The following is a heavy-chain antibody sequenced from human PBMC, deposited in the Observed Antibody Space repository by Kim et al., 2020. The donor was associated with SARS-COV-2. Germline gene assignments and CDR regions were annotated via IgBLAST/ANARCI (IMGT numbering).Heavy chain of an antibody. Sequence: GGSLRLSCAASGFTFSSYGMHWVRQAPGKGLEWVAVIWYDGSNKYYADSVKGRFTISRDNSKNTLYLQMNSLRAEDTAVYYCARDYDILTGYYFDYWGQGNLGTLSS. D-gene: IGHD3-9*01. V-gene: IGHV3-33*01. J-gene: IGHJ4*02. CDR1: GFTFSSYG. CDR2: IWYDGSNK. CDR3: ARDYDILTGYYFDY.